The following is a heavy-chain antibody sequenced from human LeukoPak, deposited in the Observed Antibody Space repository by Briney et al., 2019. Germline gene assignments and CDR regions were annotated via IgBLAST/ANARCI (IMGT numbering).Heavy chain of an antibody. D-gene: IGHD3-22*01. CDR3: ARDFFHSSDSRPFDY. Sequence: GGSLRLSCAASGFNFGAYTINWVRQAPGKGLEWVSCIFSRSESILYADSVKGRFTISRDNAKNSLYLQMDSLGVEDTAVYYCARDFFHSSDSRPFDYWGQGTLVTVSS. V-gene: IGHV3-21*01. CDR2: IFSRSESI. CDR1: GFNFGAYT. J-gene: IGHJ4*02.